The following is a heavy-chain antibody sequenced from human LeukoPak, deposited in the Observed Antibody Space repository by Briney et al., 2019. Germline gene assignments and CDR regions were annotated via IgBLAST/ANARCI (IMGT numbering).Heavy chain of an antibody. V-gene: IGHV4-34*01. CDR3: ARGNFWSGYPYYYYGMDV. D-gene: IGHD3-3*01. CDR1: GGSFSGYY. CDR2: INHSGST. Sequence: SETLSLTCAVYGGSFSGYYWSWIRQPPGKGLEWIGEINHSGSTYYNPSLKSRVTISVDTSKNQFSLKLSSVTAADTAVYYCARGNFWSGYPYYYYGMDVWGQGTTVAVSS. J-gene: IGHJ6*02.